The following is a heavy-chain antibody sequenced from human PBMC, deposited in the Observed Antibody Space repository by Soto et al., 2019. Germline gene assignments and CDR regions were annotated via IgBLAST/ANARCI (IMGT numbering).Heavy chain of an antibody. CDR3: AREGCSSTSCYNWFDP. CDR2: IYYSGST. D-gene: IGHD2-2*01. CDR1: GGSISSGGYY. J-gene: IGHJ5*02. Sequence: SSETLSLTCTVSGGSISSGGYYWSWIRQHPGKGLEWIGYIYYSGSTYYNPSLKSRVTISVDTSKNQFSLKLSSVTAADTAVYYCAREGCSSTSCYNWFDPWGQGTLVTVSS. V-gene: IGHV4-31*03.